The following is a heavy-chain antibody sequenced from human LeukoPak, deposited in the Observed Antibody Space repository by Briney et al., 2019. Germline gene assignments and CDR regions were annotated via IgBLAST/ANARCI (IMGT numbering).Heavy chain of an antibody. Sequence: GGSPRPFFAAAGIPFKSYGMQRGRQAPGKGLEGGAFIRYDGSNKYYADSVKGRFTISRDNSKNTLYLQMNSLRAEDTAVYYCAKDQEMATILDYWGQGTLVTVSS. D-gene: IGHD5-24*01. CDR1: GIPFKSYG. CDR3: AKDQEMATILDY. CDR2: IRYDGSNK. V-gene: IGHV3-30*02. J-gene: IGHJ4*02.